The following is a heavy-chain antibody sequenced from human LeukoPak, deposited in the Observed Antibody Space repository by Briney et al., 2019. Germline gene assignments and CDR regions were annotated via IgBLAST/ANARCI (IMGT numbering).Heavy chain of an antibody. D-gene: IGHD6-19*01. CDR1: GFTFHNYD. CDR3: AKDQRDSSGWSNPLED. V-gene: IGHV3-30*02. J-gene: IGHJ4*02. CDR2: IQFDGSNK. Sequence: PGGSLRFSCATSGFTFHNYDMHWVRQAPGKGLEWVAFIQFDGSNKYYADSVKGRFTISRDNSKNTLYLQMNSLRAEDTAVYYCAKDQRDSSGWSNPLEDWGQGTLVTVSS.